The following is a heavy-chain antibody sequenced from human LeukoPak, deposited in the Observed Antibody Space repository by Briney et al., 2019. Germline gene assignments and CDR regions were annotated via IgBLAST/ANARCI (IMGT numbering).Heavy chain of an antibody. D-gene: IGHD2-2*01. CDR1: GFTFSSYP. V-gene: IGHV3-23*01. CDR2: ITGSGDRT. J-gene: IGHJ6*02. Sequence: GGSLRLSCAASGFTFSSYPMRWVRQAPGKGLEWVSSITGSGDRTYYADSVKGRFTISRDNSKNTLYLQMSSLRAEDTAIYYCAKEEYSTRYYYYGMDVWGQGTTVTVSS. CDR3: AKEEYSTRYYYYGMDV.